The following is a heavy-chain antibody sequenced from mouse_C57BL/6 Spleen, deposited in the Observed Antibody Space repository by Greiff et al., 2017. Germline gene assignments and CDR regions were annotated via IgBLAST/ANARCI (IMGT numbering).Heavy chain of an antibody. V-gene: IGHV1-64*01. J-gene: IGHJ3*01. CDR1: GYTFTSYW. Sequence: QVQLKQPGAELVKPGASVKLSCKASGYTFTSYWMHWVKQRPGQGLEWIGMIHPNSGSTNYNEKFKSKATLTVDKSSSTAYMQLSSLTSEDSAVYYCADYYDYDGFAYWGQGTLVTVSA. CDR3: ADYYDYDGFAY. CDR2: IHPNSGST. D-gene: IGHD2-4*01.